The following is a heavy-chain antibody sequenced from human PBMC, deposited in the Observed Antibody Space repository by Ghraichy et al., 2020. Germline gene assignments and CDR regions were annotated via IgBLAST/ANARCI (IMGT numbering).Heavy chain of an antibody. CDR1: GFTVSNNY. CDR3: ARAPDVSADYMFNIYYYYFDY. Sequence: LSLTCAASGFTVSNNYMSWVRQAPGKGLEWVSVIYSGAYINYADSVKGRFTISRDNSKNTLYLQMNNLRPEDTAVYYCARAPDVSADYMFNIYYYYFDYWGQGSLVTVSS. J-gene: IGHJ4*02. D-gene: IGHD4-11*01. CDR2: IYSGAYI. V-gene: IGHV3-53*01.